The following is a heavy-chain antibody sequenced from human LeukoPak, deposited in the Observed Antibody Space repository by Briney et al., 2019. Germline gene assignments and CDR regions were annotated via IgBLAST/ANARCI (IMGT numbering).Heavy chain of an antibody. D-gene: IGHD1-20*01. Sequence: EGSLRLSCAASGFTFSTDDMHWVRQVTGKGLEWVSAIGHAGDTYYSGSVKGRFTISRENAKNSLYLQMNSLRAGDTAVYYCARITGHNYFDYWGQGTLVTVSS. CDR3: ARITGHNYFDY. CDR2: IGHAGDT. CDR1: GFTFSTDD. J-gene: IGHJ4*02. V-gene: IGHV3-13*01.